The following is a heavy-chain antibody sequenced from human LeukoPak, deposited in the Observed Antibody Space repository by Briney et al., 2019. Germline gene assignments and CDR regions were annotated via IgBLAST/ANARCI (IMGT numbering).Heavy chain of an antibody. J-gene: IGHJ4*02. Sequence: ASVKVSCKASGGTFSSYAISWVRQAPGQGLEWMGRIIPIFGTANYAQKLQGRVTITTDESTSTAYMELSSLRSEDTAVYYGARDVRGGSSDYWGQGTLVTVSS. V-gene: IGHV1-69*05. CDR1: GGTFSSYA. CDR2: IIPIFGTA. CDR3: ARDVRGGSSDY. D-gene: IGHD3-16*01.